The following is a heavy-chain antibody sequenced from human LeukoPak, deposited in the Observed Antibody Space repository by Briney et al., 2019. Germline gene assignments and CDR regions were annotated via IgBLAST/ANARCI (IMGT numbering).Heavy chain of an antibody. V-gene: IGHV3-23*01. Sequence: PGGSLRLSCAPSGFTFSSYAMSWVRQAPGKGLEWVSDTSGSGGSTYYADSVKGRFTISRDNSKNTLYLQMNSLRAEDTAVYYCARGYSSSSRSLFDYWGQGTLVTVSS. J-gene: IGHJ4*02. D-gene: IGHD6-6*01. CDR2: TSGSGGST. CDR3: ARGYSSSSRSLFDY. CDR1: GFTFSSYA.